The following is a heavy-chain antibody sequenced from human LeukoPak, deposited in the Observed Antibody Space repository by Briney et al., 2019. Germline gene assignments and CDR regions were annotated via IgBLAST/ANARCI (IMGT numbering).Heavy chain of an antibody. CDR3: ARDLSWGSTIAS. D-gene: IGHD1-1*01. CDR2: ISSDGTNK. V-gene: IGHV3-30*04. Sequence: GGSLRLSCASSGFTFSNYAMHWVRQAPGKGLEWVAVISSDGTNKIYADSVKGRFTISGDNSKDTPYLQMNSLRAEDTAVYYCARDLSWGSTIASWGQGTLVIVSS. CDR1: GFTFSNYA. J-gene: IGHJ4*02.